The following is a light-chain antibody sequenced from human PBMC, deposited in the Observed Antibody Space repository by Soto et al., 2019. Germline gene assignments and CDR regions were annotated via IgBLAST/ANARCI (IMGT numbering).Light chain of an antibody. J-gene: IGLJ1*01. CDR3: AAWDDSLSGYV. CDR1: GSNIGSNT. CDR2: NNN. Sequence: QSVLTQPPSASETPGQRVSISCSGSGSNIGSNTVHWYQQLPGTAPKPLMYNNNQRPSGVPDRFSGSKSGTSASLAISGLQSEDEADSYCAAWDDSLSGYVFGTGTKLTVL. V-gene: IGLV1-44*01.